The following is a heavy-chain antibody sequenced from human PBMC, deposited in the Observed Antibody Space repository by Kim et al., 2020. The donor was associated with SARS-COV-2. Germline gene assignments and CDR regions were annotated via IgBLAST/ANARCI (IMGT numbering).Heavy chain of an antibody. CDR2: NSWNSGSI. V-gene: IGHV3-9*01. D-gene: IGHD6-13*01. CDR3: AKDIGSAGNSFDY. Sequence: GGSLRLSCAASGFTFDDYAMHWVRQAPGKGLEWVSGNSWNSGSIGYADYVKGRFTISRDNAKNSLYLQMNSLRAEDTALYYCAKDIGSAGNSFDYWGQGTLVTVSS. J-gene: IGHJ4*02. CDR1: GFTFDDYA.